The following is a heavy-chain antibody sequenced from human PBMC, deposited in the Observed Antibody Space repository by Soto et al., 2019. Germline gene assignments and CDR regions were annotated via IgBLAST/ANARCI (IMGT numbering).Heavy chain of an antibody. CDR3: ARSGSYYTAPSDY. V-gene: IGHV4-4*07. CDR2: IYTSGST. D-gene: IGHD1-26*01. Sequence: SETLSLTCTVSGGSISSCYWRWIRQPAGKGLEWIGRIYTSGSTNYNPSLKSRVTMSVDTSKNQFSLKLSSVTAADTAVYYCARSGSYYTAPSDYWGQGTLVTVSS. J-gene: IGHJ4*02. CDR1: GGSISSCY.